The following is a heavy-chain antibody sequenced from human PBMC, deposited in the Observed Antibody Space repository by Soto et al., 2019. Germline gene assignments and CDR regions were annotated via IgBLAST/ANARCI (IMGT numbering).Heavy chain of an antibody. V-gene: IGHV1-8*01. CDR2: MNPNSGNT. CDR1: GYTFATYD. Sequence: QVQLVQSGAEVKTPGASVKVSCKASGYTFATYDINWVRQAPGQGLERMGWMNPNSGNTGYAQKYQVELPMPWDHPCGVAHMELTSLRNEHTAVYYCARSDGYNFNWLDSWGQGTLVTVSA. CDR3: ARSDGYNFNWLDS. D-gene: IGHD2-21*01. J-gene: IGHJ5*01.